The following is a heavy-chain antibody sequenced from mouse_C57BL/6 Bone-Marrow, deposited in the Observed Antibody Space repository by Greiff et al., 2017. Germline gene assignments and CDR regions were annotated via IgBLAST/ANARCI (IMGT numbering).Heavy chain of an antibody. J-gene: IGHJ1*03. D-gene: IGHD1-1*01. CDR3: ARCPITTVVATPYWYFDV. V-gene: IGHV1-81*01. Sequence: QVQLQQSGAELARPGASVKLSCKASGYTFTSYGISWVKQRTGQGLEWIGEIYPRSGTTYYNEKFKGKATLTADKSSSTEYRELRSLTSEDSAVYFCARCPITTVVATPYWYFDVWGTGTTVTVSS. CDR2: IYPRSGTT. CDR1: GYTFTSYG.